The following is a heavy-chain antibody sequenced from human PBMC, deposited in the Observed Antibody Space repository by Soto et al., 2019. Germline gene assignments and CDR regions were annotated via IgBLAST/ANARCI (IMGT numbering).Heavy chain of an antibody. CDR3: ARRYGTGFDY. CDR1: GGSISSYY. J-gene: IGHJ4*02. CDR2: LYYSGST. V-gene: IGHV4-59*08. D-gene: IGHD4-17*01. Sequence: QVQLQESGPGLVKPSETLSLTCTVSGGSISSYYWSWIRQPPGKGLEWIGYLYYSGSTNYHPSIKRRVTISVDTSKKPFSLKLSSVTDEDTAVYYCARRYGTGFDYWGQGTLVTVSS.